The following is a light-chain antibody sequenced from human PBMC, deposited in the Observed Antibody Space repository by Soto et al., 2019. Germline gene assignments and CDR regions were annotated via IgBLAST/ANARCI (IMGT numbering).Light chain of an antibody. CDR2: DAS. V-gene: IGKV1-5*01. J-gene: IGKJ1*01. CDR3: QQYDKYST. CDR1: QSISVS. Sequence: IPMTQSPSTLSASVGDTVTITCRASQSISVSLARYQQKPGKAPNLLIYDASTLQGGVPSRFSGSGSGTEFTLTVTSLQPEDFATYFCQQYDKYSTFGHGTKVDVK.